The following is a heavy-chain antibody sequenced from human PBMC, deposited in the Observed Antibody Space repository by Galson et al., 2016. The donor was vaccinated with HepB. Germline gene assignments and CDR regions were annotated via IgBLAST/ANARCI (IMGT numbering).Heavy chain of an antibody. CDR3: ARELYVSGKYAMDV. Sequence: SLRLSCAASGFTFSSFDMHWVRQAPGKGLEWMAVISYDGRLKNYTDSVKGRFTISRDHSENTLYLHMTTLKYEDTAIYYCARELYVSGKYAMDVWGQGTTVTVSS. CDR2: ISYDGRLK. V-gene: IGHV3-30*04. CDR1: GFTFSSFD. D-gene: IGHD3-10*01. J-gene: IGHJ6*02.